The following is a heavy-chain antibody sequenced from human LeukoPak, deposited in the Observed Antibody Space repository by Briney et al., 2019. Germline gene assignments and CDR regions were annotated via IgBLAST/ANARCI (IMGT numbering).Heavy chain of an antibody. CDR2: IGGSSSSL. D-gene: IGHD2-2*02. CDR3: GRGFSIVPAGIPDY. V-gene: IGHV3-21*01. J-gene: IGHJ4*02. CDR1: GFTFSIYS. Sequence: GGSLRLSCAASGFTFSIYSMNWVRQAPGKGLEWVSSIGGSSSSLYYADSVKGRFTISRDNSKNTVFLQMNSLRAEDTAVYYCGRGFSIVPAGIPDYWGLGTLVTVSS.